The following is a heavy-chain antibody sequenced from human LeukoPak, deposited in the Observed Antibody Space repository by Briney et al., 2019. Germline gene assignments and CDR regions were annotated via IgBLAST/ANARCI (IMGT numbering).Heavy chain of an antibody. J-gene: IGHJ4*02. D-gene: IGHD6-19*01. CDR3: AKDFRYQWLAQYFDY. V-gene: IGHV3-30*18. CDR1: GFTFSSYG. CDR2: ISYDGSNK. Sequence: GGSLRLSCAASGFTFSSYGMHWVRQAPGKGLEWVAVISYDGSNKYYADSVKGRFTISRDNSKNTLYLQMNSLRAEDTAVYYCAKDFRYQWLAQYFDYWGQGTLVTVSS.